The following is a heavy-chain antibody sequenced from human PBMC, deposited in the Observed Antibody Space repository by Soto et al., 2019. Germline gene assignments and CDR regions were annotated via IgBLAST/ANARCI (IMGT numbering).Heavy chain of an antibody. CDR2: IYHSGST. CDR1: GGSISSGGYS. CDR3: ARDQLEGNWFDP. J-gene: IGHJ5*02. V-gene: IGHV4-30-2*01. Sequence: SETLSVTCAVSGGSISSGGYSGNWIRQPPGKGLEWIGYIYHSGSTLYNPSLKSRVTISLDKSKNQFSLKLSSVTAADTAVYYCARDQLEGNWFDPWGQGTLVTVS. D-gene: IGHD1-1*01.